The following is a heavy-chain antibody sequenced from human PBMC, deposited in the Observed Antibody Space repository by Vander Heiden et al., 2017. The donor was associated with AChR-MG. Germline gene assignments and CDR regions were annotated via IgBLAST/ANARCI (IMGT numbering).Heavy chain of an antibody. J-gene: IGHJ4*02. CDR3: ARDRNFDY. Sequence: QVQLVESGGCVGQPGRSLRPSCAAPGCTFGGYAMHWVRQAPGKGLEWVAVISYDGSNKYYADSVKGRFTISRDNSKNTLYLQMNSLRAEDTAVYYCARDRNFDYWGQGTLVTVSS. CDR2: ISYDGSNK. CDR1: GCTFGGYA. V-gene: IGHV3-30-3*01.